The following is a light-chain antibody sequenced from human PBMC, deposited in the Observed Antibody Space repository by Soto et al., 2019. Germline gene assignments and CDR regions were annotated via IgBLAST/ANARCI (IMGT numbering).Light chain of an antibody. CDR3: CSYAGSSTHVV. CDR2: EGS. J-gene: IGLJ2*01. V-gene: IGLV2-23*01. Sequence: QSALTQPASVSGSPGQSITISCTGTSSDAGSCNLVSWYQQHPGKAPKVMIYEGSKRPSGVSNRFSGSKSGNTASLTISGLPAEDGAGYYCCSYAGSSTHVVFGGGTKLTVL. CDR1: SSDAGSCNL.